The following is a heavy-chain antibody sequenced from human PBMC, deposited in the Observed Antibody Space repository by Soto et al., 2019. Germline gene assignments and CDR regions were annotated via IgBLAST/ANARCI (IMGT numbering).Heavy chain of an antibody. Sequence: QVQLVQSGAEVKKPGSSVKVSCKASGGTFSSYAISWVRQAPGRGLEWMGGIIPIFGTANYAQKFQGRVTITADESTSTAYMELSSLRSEDTAVYYCARDFYNWNKRGYGMDVWGQGTTVTVSS. V-gene: IGHV1-69*01. CDR1: GGTFSSYA. D-gene: IGHD1-20*01. CDR3: ARDFYNWNKRGYGMDV. CDR2: IIPIFGTA. J-gene: IGHJ6*02.